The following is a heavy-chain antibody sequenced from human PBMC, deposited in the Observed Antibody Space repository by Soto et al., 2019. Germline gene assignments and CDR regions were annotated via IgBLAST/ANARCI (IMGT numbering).Heavy chain of an antibody. J-gene: IGHJ3*02. D-gene: IGHD1-1*01. CDR2: INPNSGGT. V-gene: IGHV1-2*04. CDR1: GYTFTGYY. CDR3: ARDRRDGYNPWERRDAFDI. Sequence: AAVKVSCKACGYTFTGYYMHWVRQAPGQGLEWMGWINPNSGGTNYAQKFQGWVTMTRDTSISTAYMELSRLRSDDTAVYYCARDRRDGYNPWERRDAFDIWGQGTMVTVSS.